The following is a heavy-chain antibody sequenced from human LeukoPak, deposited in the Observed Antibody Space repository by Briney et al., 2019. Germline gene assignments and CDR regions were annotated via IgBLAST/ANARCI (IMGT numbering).Heavy chain of an antibody. CDR3: ARSGDSNPEFDY. V-gene: IGHV3-23*01. J-gene: IGHJ4*02. D-gene: IGHD4-11*01. CDR2: ISGSGGST. CDR1: GFTFSSFA. Sequence: GGSLRLSCAASGFTFSSFAMSWVRQAPGKGLEWVSAISGSGGSTYYADSVKGRFTISRDNSKNTLYLQMNSLRAEDTAVYYCARSGDSNPEFDYWGQGTLVTVSS.